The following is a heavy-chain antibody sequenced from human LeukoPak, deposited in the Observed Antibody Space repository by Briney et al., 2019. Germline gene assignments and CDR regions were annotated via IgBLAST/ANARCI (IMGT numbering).Heavy chain of an antibody. Sequence: PGGSLRLSCAASGFTFSSYAMSGVRQAPGKGREWVSAISGSGGSTYYADSVKGRFTISRDYSKNTLYLQMNSLRAEDTAVYYCAKVLRRTSAHDAFDIWGQGTMVTVSS. V-gene: IGHV3-23*01. J-gene: IGHJ3*02. D-gene: IGHD2-15*01. CDR3: AKVLRRTSAHDAFDI. CDR1: GFTFSSYA. CDR2: ISGSGGST.